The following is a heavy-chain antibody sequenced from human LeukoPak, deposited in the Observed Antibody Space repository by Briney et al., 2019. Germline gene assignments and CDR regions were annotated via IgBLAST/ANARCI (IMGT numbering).Heavy chain of an antibody. J-gene: IGHJ4*02. V-gene: IGHV3-74*01. D-gene: IGHD4-17*01. Sequence: GGSLRLSCAVSGFTFSSYWMHWVRQAPGKGLVWVSRINSDGSSTSYADSVKGRFTISRDNAKNTLYLQMNSLRAEDTAVYYCARGDYGDYVPLDYWGQGTLVTVSS. CDR1: GFTFSSYW. CDR2: INSDGSST. CDR3: ARGDYGDYVPLDY.